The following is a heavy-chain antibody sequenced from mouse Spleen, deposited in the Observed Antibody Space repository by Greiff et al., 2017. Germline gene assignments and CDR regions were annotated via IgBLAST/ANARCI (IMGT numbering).Heavy chain of an antibody. J-gene: IGHJ2*01. D-gene: IGHD2-2*01. V-gene: IGHV1-69*01. Sequence: QVQLQQPGAELVMPGASVKLSCKASGYNFTSYWMHWVKQRPGQGLEWIGEIDPSDSYTNYNQKFKGKATLTVDKSSSTAYMQLSSLTSEDSAVYYCARRLWLRYFDYWGQGTTLTVSS. CDR3: ARRLWLRYFDY. CDR1: GYNFTSYW. CDR2: IDPSDSYT.